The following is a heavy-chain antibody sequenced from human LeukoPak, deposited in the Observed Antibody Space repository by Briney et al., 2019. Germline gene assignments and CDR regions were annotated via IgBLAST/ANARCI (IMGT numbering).Heavy chain of an antibody. V-gene: IGHV3-7*01. D-gene: IGHD2-15*01. J-gene: IGHJ4*02. CDR2: IRQDGSEK. CDR1: GFTFSSYW. CDR3: ARDGGRREDY. Sequence: GGSLRLSCAASGFTFSSYWMTWVRQAPGKGLEWVANIRQDGSEKYYVDSVKGRFTISRDNAKNSLYLQMNSLRAEDTAVYFCARDGGRREDYWGQGTLVTVSS.